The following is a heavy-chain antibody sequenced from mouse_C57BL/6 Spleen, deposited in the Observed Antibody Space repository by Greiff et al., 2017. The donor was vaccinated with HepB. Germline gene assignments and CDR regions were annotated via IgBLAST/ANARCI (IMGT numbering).Heavy chain of an antibody. CDR1: GYAFTNYL. V-gene: IGHV1-54*01. Sequence: VQLQQSGAELVRPGTSVKVSCKASGYAFTNYLIEWVKQRPGQGLEWIGVINPGSGGTNYNEKFKGKATLTADKSSSTAYKQLSSLTSEDSAVYFCARSGDYDPSYWYFDVWGTGTTVTVSS. CDR2: INPGSGGT. J-gene: IGHJ1*03. D-gene: IGHD2-4*01. CDR3: ARSGDYDPSYWYFDV.